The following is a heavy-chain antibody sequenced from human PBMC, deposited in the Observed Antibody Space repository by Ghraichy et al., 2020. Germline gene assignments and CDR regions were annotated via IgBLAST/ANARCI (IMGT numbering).Heavy chain of an antibody. J-gene: IGHJ6*02. CDR2: IIPILGIA. CDR1: GGTFSSYA. CDR3: ARDIVVVVAATPSGYYYGMDV. Sequence: SVKVSCKASGGTFSSYAISWVRQAPGQGLEWMGRIIPILGIANYAQTFQGRVTITADKSTSTAYMELSSLRSEDTAVYYCARDIVVVVAATPSGYYYGMDVWGQGTTGTVSS. V-gene: IGHV1-69*04. D-gene: IGHD2-15*01.